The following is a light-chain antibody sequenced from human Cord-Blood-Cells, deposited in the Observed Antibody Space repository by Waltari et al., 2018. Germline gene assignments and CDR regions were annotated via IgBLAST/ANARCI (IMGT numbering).Light chain of an antibody. Sequence: DIVMTQSPLSLPVTTGEPASISFRSSQSLLHSNGYNYLDWYLQKPGQSPQLLIYSGSNRAAGVPDRFSGSGSGTDFTLKISRVEAEDVGVYYCMQALQTPFAFGQGTRLEIK. CDR2: SGS. V-gene: IGKV2-28*01. CDR1: QSLLHSNGYNY. J-gene: IGKJ5*01. CDR3: MQALQTPFA.